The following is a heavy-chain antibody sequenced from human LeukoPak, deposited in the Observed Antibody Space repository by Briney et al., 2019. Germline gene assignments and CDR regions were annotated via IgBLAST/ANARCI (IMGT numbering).Heavy chain of an antibody. CDR3: ARASSYYDILTGYYPPSYTDY. J-gene: IGHJ4*02. V-gene: IGHV4-59*01. CDR2: IYHSGST. Sequence: PSETLSLTCTVSGGSISSFYWSWIRQPPGKGLELIGYIYHSGSTNYNPSLKSRVTISVDASKNQFSLNLNSVTAADTAVYYCARASSYYDILTGYYPPSYTDYWGQGTLVTVSS. D-gene: IGHD3-9*01. CDR1: GGSISSFY.